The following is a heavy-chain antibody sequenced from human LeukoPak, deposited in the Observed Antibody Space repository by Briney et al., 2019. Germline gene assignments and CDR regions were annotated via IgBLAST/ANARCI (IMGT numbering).Heavy chain of an antibody. J-gene: IGHJ6*03. CDR3: ARDQGFSYYFYYMDV. CDR1: GFTFSSYG. Sequence: GGSLRLSCAASGFTFSSYGMSWVRQAPGKGLEWVANINQDGSEKYYVDSVKGRFTISRDNAKNSLYLQMNSLRAEDTAVYYCARDQGFSYYFYYMDVWGKGTTVTVSS. CDR2: INQDGSEK. V-gene: IGHV3-7*01. D-gene: IGHD3-3*01.